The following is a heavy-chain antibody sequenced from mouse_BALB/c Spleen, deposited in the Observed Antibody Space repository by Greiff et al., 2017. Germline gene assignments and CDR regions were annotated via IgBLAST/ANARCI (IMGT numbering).Heavy chain of an antibody. CDR3: ARWDGYWYFDV. V-gene: IGHV5-6-2*01. CDR1: GFTFSSYY. J-gene: IGHJ1*01. CDR2: INSNGGST. D-gene: IGHD2-3*01. Sequence: DVKLLESGGGLVKLGGSLKLSCAASGFTFSSYYMSWVRQTPEKRLELVAAINSNGGSTYYPDTVKGRCTISRDNPKNTLFLQMTSLRSEDTAMYYCARWDGYWYFDVWGAGTTVTVSS.